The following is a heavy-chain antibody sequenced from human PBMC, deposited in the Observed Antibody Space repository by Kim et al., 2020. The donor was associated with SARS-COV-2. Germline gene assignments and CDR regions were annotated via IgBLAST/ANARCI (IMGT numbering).Heavy chain of an antibody. CDR1: GCSVSSGGYY. CDR3: ASTTIFGVVTRDN. D-gene: IGHD3-3*01. V-gene: IGHV4-61*08. J-gene: IGHJ4*02. CDR2: IYYSGST. Sequence: SETLSLTCTVSGCSVSSGGYYWSWIRQPPGKGLEWIGYIYYSGSTNYKPSLKSRGTISVDTAKNQSSQKLISVTAADTAVYYCASTTIFGVVTRDNWGQGTMVTVSS.